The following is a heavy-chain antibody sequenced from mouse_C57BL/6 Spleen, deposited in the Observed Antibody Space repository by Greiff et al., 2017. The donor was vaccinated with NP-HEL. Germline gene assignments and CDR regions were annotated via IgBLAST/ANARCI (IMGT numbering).Heavy chain of an antibody. CDR3: ARNFHYAMDY. V-gene: IGHV2-2*01. CDR2: IWSGGST. Sequence: VHLVESGPGLVQPSQSLSITCTVSGFSLTSYGVHWVRQSPGKGLEWLGVIWSGGSTDYNAAFISRLSISKDNSKSQVFFKMNSLQADDTAIYYCARNFHYAMDYWGQGTSVTVSS. J-gene: IGHJ4*01. CDR1: GFSLTSYG.